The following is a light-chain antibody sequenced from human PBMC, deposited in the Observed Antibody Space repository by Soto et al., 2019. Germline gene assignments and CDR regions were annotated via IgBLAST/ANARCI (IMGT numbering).Light chain of an antibody. J-gene: IGLJ1*01. CDR2: GNS. V-gene: IGLV1-40*01. CDR3: QSYDSSLSGPYV. CDR1: SSNIGAGYD. Sequence: QSALTQPPSVSGAPGQRVTISCTGSSSNIGAGYDVHWYQQLPGTAPKLLIYGNSNRPSRVPDRFSGSKSGTSASLAITGLQAEDEADYYCQSYDSSLSGPYVFGTGTKVTVL.